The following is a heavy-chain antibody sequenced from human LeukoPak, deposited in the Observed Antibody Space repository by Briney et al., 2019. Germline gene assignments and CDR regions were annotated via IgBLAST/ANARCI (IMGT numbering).Heavy chain of an antibody. CDR3: TRLGGGWQDA. J-gene: IGHJ5*02. CDR1: GFTFSGSA. D-gene: IGHD2-15*01. Sequence: GGSLKLSCAASGFTFSGSAMHWVRQASGKGLEWVGRIRSKANSYATAYAASVKGRFTISRDDSKSTAYLQMNSLKTEDTAVYYCTRLGGGWQDAWGQGTLVTVSS. V-gene: IGHV3-73*01. CDR2: IRSKANSYAT.